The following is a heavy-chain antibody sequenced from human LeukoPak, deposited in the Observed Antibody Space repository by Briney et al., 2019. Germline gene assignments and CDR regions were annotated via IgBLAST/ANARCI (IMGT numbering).Heavy chain of an antibody. Sequence: GGSLRLSCAASGFTFSSYSMNWVRQAPGKGLEWVSSISSSSSYIYYADSVKGRFTISRDNAKNPLYLQMNSLRAEDTAVYYCASRYCSGGSCYSGWGAGFDPWGQGTLVTVSS. CDR3: ASRYCSGGSCYSGWGAGFDP. J-gene: IGHJ5*02. CDR1: GFTFSSYS. CDR2: ISSSSSYI. V-gene: IGHV3-21*01. D-gene: IGHD2-15*01.